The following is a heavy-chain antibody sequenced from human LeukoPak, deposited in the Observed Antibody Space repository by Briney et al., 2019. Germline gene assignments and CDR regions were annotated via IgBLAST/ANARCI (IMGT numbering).Heavy chain of an antibody. CDR1: GFTFSSYA. CDR3: AKIATTMIVVVNNFDY. D-gene: IGHD3-22*01. J-gene: IGHJ4*02. CDR2: ISGSGGST. Sequence: GGSLRLSCAASGFTFSSYAMSWVRQAPGQGLEWVSAISGSGGSTYYADSVKGRFTISRDNSKNTLYLQMNSLRAEDTAVYYCAKIATTMIVVVNNFDYWGQGTLVTVSS. V-gene: IGHV3-23*01.